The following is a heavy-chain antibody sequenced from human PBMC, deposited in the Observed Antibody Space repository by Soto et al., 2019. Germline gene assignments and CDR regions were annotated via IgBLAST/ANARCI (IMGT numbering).Heavy chain of an antibody. D-gene: IGHD3-10*01. CDR3: ARGITMPYYYMDV. CDR1: GFTFSSYA. J-gene: IGHJ6*03. Sequence: GGPLRVSCAAAGFTFSSYAIHRVRQAPGKGLEWVAVIWYDGSNKYYADSVKGRFTISRDNSKNTLYLQMNSLRAEDTAVYYCARGITMPYYYMDVWGKGTTVTVSS. CDR2: IWYDGSNK. V-gene: IGHV3-33*08.